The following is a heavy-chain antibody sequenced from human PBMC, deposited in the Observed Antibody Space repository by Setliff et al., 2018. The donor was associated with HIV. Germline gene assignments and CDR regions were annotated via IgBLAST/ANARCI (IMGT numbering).Heavy chain of an antibody. CDR2: ISSSGDHT. Sequence: PGGSLRLSCAASGFTFSSYSMNWVRQAPGKGLEWVSYISSSGDHTLYADSVKGRFTISRDNAKNSLYLQMNSLRAEDTAVYCCARDKAVAGNHRPYYFDYWGQGTLVTAPQ. D-gene: IGHD6-19*01. CDR1: GFTFSSYS. V-gene: IGHV3-21*05. CDR3: ARDKAVAGNHRPYYFDY. J-gene: IGHJ4*02.